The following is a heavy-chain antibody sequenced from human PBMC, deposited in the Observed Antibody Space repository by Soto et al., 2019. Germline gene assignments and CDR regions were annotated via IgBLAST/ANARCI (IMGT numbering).Heavy chain of an antibody. V-gene: IGHV6-1*01. Sequence: SQTLSLTCAISGDRVSSNRAAWNWIRQSPSRGLEWLGRTYYRSKWYNDYAVSVKSRITINPDTSKNQFSLQLNSVTPEDTAVYYCARDSPPSGYCSSTSCPMEGWFDPWGQGTLVAVSS. CDR3: ARDSPPSGYCSSTSCPMEGWFDP. D-gene: IGHD2-2*01. CDR1: GDRVSSNRAA. J-gene: IGHJ5*02. CDR2: TYYRSKWYN.